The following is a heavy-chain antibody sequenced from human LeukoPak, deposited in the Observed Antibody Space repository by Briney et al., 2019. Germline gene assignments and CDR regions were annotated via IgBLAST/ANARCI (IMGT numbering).Heavy chain of an antibody. D-gene: IGHD3-16*02. V-gene: IGHV4-39*07. J-gene: IGHJ4*02. Sequence: PSQTLSLTCTVSGGSISSGSYYWGWIRQPPGKGLEWIGSIYYSGSTYYNPSLKSRVTISVDTSKNQFSLKLSSVTAADTAVYYCARDVHSGQYYDYVWGSYRYGGFDYWGQGTLVTVSS. CDR2: IYYSGST. CDR1: GGSISSGSYY. CDR3: ARDVHSGQYYDYVWGSYRYGGFDY.